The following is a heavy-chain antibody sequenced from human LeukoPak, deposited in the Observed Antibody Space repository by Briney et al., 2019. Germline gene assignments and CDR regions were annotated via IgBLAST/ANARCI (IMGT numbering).Heavy chain of an antibody. CDR2: IGSSSSAI. Sequence: GGSLRLSCAASGFTFSTYSINWVRQAPGKGLEWVSYIGSSSSAIYYVDSAKGRFTISRDNAQNSLYLQMNGLRAEDTAVYYCARGGSAWHGFDYWGQGTLVTVSS. J-gene: IGHJ4*02. D-gene: IGHD6-19*01. CDR3: ARGGSAWHGFDY. V-gene: IGHV3-48*04. CDR1: GFTFSTYS.